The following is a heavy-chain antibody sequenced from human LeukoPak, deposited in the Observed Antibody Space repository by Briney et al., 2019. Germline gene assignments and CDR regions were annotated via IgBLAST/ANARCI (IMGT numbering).Heavy chain of an antibody. V-gene: IGHV1-2*02. J-gene: IGHJ5*02. CDR2: INPNSGGT. CDR3: AREHQAAIEDWFDP. Sequence: ASVKVPCKASGYTFTGYYMHWVRQAPGQGLEWMGWINPNSGGTNYAQKFQGRVTMTRDTSISTAYMELSRLRSDDTAVYYCAREHQAAIEDWFDPWGQGTLVTVSS. D-gene: IGHD2-2*02. CDR1: GYTFTGYY.